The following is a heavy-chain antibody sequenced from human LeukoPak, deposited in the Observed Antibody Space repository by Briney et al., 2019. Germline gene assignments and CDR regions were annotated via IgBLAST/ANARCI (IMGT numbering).Heavy chain of an antibody. CDR1: GFTFSSYA. J-gene: IGHJ6*02. D-gene: IGHD3-3*01. CDR2: ISYDGSNK. V-gene: IGHV3-30-3*01. CDR3: ARDYDFWSGYYTGNGTYYYYGMDV. Sequence: PGGSLRLSCAASGFTFSSYAMHWVRQAPGKGLEWVAVISYDGSNKYYADSVKGRFTISRDNSKNTLYLQMNSLRAEDTAVYYCARDYDFWSGYYTGNGTYYYYGMDVWGQGTTVTVSS.